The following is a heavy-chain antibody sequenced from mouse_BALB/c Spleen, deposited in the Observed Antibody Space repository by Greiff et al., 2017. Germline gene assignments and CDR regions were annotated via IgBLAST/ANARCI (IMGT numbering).Heavy chain of an antibody. V-gene: IGHV5-12-2*01. J-gene: IGHJ1*01. CDR1: GFTFSSYT. Sequence: EVKLVESGGGLVQPGGSLKLSCAASGFTFSSYTMSWVRQTPEKRLEWVAYISNGGGSTYYPDTVKGRFTISRDNAKNTLYLQMSSLKSEDTAMYYCARRYYGSDWYFDVWGAGTTVTVSS. D-gene: IGHD1-1*01. CDR2: ISNGGGST. CDR3: ARRYYGSDWYFDV.